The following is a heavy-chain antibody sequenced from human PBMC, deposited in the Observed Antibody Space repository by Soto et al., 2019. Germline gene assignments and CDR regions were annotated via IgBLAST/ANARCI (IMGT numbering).Heavy chain of an antibody. Sequence: SETLSLTCTVSGGSISSSYWSWIRQPPGKGLEWICYIYYSGSTNYNPSLKSRVTISVDTSKNQFSLRLNSVTAADTAVYYCARLGGYYQAFDQWGQGSLVTVS. D-gene: IGHD3-22*01. J-gene: IGHJ4*02. V-gene: IGHV4-59*08. CDR2: IYYSGST. CDR1: GGSISSSY. CDR3: ARLGGYYQAFDQ.